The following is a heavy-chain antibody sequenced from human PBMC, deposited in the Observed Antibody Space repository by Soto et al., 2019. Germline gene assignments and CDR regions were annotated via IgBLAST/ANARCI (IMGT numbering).Heavy chain of an antibody. J-gene: IGHJ5*02. CDR2: IYYSGTT. V-gene: IGHV4-31*03. D-gene: IGHD2-2*01. CDR1: GGSISSGGYY. Sequence: ASETLSLTCTVSGGSISSGGYYWSWIRQHPGKGLEWIGYIYYSGTTYYNPSLKSRVTISVDTSKNQFSLKLSSVSAADTALYYCARCSLVVVPAPGFDPWGRGTLVTGS. CDR3: ARCSLVVVPAPGFDP.